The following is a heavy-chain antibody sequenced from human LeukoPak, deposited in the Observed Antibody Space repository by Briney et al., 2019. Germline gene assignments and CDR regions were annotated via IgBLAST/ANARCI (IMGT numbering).Heavy chain of an antibody. CDR1: GFTVSSNY. CDR3: ARDYGDYKFDY. D-gene: IGHD4-17*01. Sequence: TGGSLRLSCAASGFTVSSNYMSWVRQAPGKGLEWVSAISGSGGSTYYADSVKGRFTISRDNSKNTLYLQMNSLRAEDTAVYYCARDYGDYKFDYWGQGTLVTVSS. V-gene: IGHV3-23*01. J-gene: IGHJ4*02. CDR2: ISGSGGST.